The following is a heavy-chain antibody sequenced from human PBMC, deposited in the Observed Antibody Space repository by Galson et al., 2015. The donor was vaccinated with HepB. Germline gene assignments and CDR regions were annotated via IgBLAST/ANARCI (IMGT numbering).Heavy chain of an antibody. Sequence: SVKVSCKASGYTFTSYDINWVRQATGQGLEWMGWMNPNSGNTGYAQKFQGRATMTRNTSISTAYMELSSLRSEDTAVYYCARGDILTGYYVGYWGQGTLVTVSS. J-gene: IGHJ4*02. CDR3: ARGDILTGYYVGY. V-gene: IGHV1-8*01. CDR2: MNPNSGNT. D-gene: IGHD3-9*01. CDR1: GYTFTSYD.